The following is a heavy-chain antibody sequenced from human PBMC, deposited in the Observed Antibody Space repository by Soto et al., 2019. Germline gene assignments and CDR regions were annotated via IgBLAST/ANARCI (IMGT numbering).Heavy chain of an antibody. V-gene: IGHV4-59*01. CDR1: GGSISSYY. Sequence: PSETLSLTCTVSGGSISSYYWSWIRQPPGKGLEWIGYIYYSGSTNYNPSLKSRVTISVDTSKNQFSLKLSSVTAADTAVYYCARVGRITIFGVVPFFDYWGQGTLVTVSS. J-gene: IGHJ4*02. CDR2: IYYSGST. D-gene: IGHD3-3*01. CDR3: ARVGRITIFGVVPFFDY.